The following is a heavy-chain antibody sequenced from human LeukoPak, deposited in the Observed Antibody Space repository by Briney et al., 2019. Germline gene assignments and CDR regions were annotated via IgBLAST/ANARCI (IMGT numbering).Heavy chain of an antibody. D-gene: IGHD7-27*01. J-gene: IGHJ4*02. V-gene: IGHV4-59*01. CDR3: ARGSGDAGVDY. CDR2: IYYSGST. Sequence: SETLSLTCTVSGGSISSYYWSWNRQPPGKGLEWIGYIYYSGSTNYNPSLKSRVTISVDTSKNQFSLKLSSVTAADTAVYYCARGSGDAGVDYWGQGTLVTVSS. CDR1: GGSISSYY.